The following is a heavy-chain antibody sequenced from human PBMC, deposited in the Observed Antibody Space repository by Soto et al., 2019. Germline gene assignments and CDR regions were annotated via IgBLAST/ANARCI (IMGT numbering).Heavy chain of an antibody. CDR2: IDPSDSYI. CDR1: GYTFSGHW. D-gene: IGHD6-19*01. Sequence: GESLKISCKTSGYTFSGHWISWVRQVPGKGLQWMGNIDPSDSYINYNPAFRGHVTFSVDKSNSTAYLHWRSLGPSDTAIYYCARHGAAIWLGYWGQGTLVTVSS. J-gene: IGHJ4*02. V-gene: IGHV5-10-1*01. CDR3: ARHGAAIWLGY.